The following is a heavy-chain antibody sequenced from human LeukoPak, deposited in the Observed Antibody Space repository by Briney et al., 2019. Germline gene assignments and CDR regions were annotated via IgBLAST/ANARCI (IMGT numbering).Heavy chain of an antibody. J-gene: IGHJ4*02. Sequence: SETLSLTCNVSGGSISSHYWSWIRQPPGKGLEWIGYIHYRGDTNYYPSLKSRIAISIASSKTQFSLRLSSVTAADTAIYYCARSRGSTNTHYGLLFDIWGLGTLVTVSS. V-gene: IGHV4-59*11. CDR3: ARSRGSTNTHYGLLFDI. D-gene: IGHD4-17*01. CDR1: GGSISSHY. CDR2: IHYRGDT.